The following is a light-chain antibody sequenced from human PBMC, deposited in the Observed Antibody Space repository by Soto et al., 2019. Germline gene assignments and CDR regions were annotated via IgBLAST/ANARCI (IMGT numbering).Light chain of an antibody. CDR2: GAS. J-gene: IGKJ4*01. V-gene: IGKV3-15*01. CDR3: QQYNNWPLT. CDR1: QSVSSN. Sequence: EIVMTQSPAMLSVSPGERATLSCRASQSVSSNLAWYQQKPGQAPRLLIYGASTRATGIPARFSGSGSGTEFTLTISSLQSEDFAVYYCQQYNNWPLTFGGGTKVEIK.